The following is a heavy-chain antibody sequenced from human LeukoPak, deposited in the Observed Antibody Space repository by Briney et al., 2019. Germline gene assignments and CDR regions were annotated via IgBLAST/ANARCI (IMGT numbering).Heavy chain of an antibody. V-gene: IGHV3-30-3*01. J-gene: IGHJ3*02. CDR1: GFTFTTYD. CDR2: ISYDGSDK. D-gene: IGHD1-1*01. CDR3: ARARTTTGTTRIAFNI. Sequence: GGSLRLSCAASGFTFTTYDLHWVRQAPGKGLDWVAVISYDGSDKYYADSVKGRFTISRDNSKNTLYLQMNSLRAEDTAVYYCARARTTTGTTRIAFNIWGQGTVVTVSS.